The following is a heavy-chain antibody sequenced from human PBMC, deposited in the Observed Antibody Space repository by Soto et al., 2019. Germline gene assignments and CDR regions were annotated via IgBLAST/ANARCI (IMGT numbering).Heavy chain of an antibody. J-gene: IGHJ6*02. V-gene: IGHV1-69*01. CDR2: IIPIFGTA. D-gene: IGHD5-18*01. CDR3: ARVVGGYSYGYPGMAV. Sequence: QVQLVQSGAEVKKPGSSVKVSCKASGGTFSSYAISWVRQAPGQGLEWMGGIIPIFGTANYAQKFQGRVTITADESTSTAYMELSSLRSEDTAVYYCARVVGGYSYGYPGMAVWGQGSTVTVSS. CDR1: GGTFSSYA.